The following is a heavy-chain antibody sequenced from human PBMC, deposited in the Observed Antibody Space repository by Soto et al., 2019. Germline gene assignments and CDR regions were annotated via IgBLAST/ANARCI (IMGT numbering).Heavy chain of an antibody. Sequence: PGESLKISNKASGYIFTSYWIVWVRQMPGKGRVWMGIIYPGGTDTRYSASFQGQATISAEKSISTAYLQWSSLKASDTAMYYCARPRPHYYDSSGSDAFDIWGQGTMVTVSS. CDR2: IYPGGTDT. J-gene: IGHJ3*02. CDR1: GYIFTSYW. CDR3: ARPRPHYYDSSGSDAFDI. D-gene: IGHD3-22*01. V-gene: IGHV5-51*01.